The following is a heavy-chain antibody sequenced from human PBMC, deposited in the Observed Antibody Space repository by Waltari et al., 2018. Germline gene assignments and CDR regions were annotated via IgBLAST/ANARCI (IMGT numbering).Heavy chain of an antibody. CDR1: GGSISSYY. CDR3: ASQEGGWFDP. CDR2: IYYSGST. V-gene: IGHV4-59*01. J-gene: IGHJ5*02. Sequence: QVQLQESGPGLVKPSETLSLTCTVSGGSISSYYWSWIRQPPGKGLEWIGYIYYSGSTNYNPSLKSRVTISVDTSKNQFSLKLSSVPAADTAVYYCASQEGGWFDPWGQGTLVTVSS.